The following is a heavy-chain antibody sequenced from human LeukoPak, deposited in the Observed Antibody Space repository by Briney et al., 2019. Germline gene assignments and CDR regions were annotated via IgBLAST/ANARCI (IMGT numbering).Heavy chain of an antibody. CDR2: VSAFNDNT. V-gene: IGHV1-18*01. Sequence: ASVKVSCKASGYTFSSYGIIWVRQAPGQGLEWMGWVSAFNDNTDYAPKLQGRATMTTDTSTTTAYMELRSLTSDDTAVYYCARRGGSYSHSDFWGQGTLVTVSS. J-gene: IGHJ4*02. CDR1: GYTFSSYG. CDR3: ARRGGSYSHSDF. D-gene: IGHD1-26*01.